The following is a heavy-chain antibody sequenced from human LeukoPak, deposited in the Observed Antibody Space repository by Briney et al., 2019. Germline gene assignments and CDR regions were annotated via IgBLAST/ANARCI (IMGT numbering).Heavy chain of an antibody. CDR2: IYTSGST. V-gene: IGHV4-4*09. D-gene: IGHD2-2*01. CDR3: ARQKCTSTSWLTKNAFDI. CDR1: GSISGYY. J-gene: IGHJ3*02. Sequence: PSETLSLTCTVSGSISGYYWSWIRQPPGKGLEWIGYIYTSGSTNYNPSLESRVTISVDTSKNQFSLDLSSVTAADTAVYYCARQKCTSTSWLTKNAFDIWGQGTMVTVSS.